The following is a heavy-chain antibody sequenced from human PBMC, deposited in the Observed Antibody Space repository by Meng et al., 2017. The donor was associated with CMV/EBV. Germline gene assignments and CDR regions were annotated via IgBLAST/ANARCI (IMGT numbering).Heavy chain of an antibody. Sequence: SETLSLTCAVYGGSFSSYYWSWIRQPPGKGLEWIGEINHSRSANYNPSLKSRVSISVDTSKNQFSLKLSSVTAADTAVYYCARGRGNDFWSGYSTTEFDPWGQGTLVTVSS. CDR1: GGSFSSYY. D-gene: IGHD3-3*01. J-gene: IGHJ5*02. V-gene: IGHV4-34*01. CDR3: ARGRGNDFWSGYSTTEFDP. CDR2: INHSRSA.